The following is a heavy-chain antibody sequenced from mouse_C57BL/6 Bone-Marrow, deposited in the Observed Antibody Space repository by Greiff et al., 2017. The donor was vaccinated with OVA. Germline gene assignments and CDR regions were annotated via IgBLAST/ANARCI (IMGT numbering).Heavy chain of an antibody. CDR1: GYTFTSYW. Sequence: QVHVKQPGAELVKPGASVKLSCKASGYTFTSYWMQWVKQRPGQGLEWIGEIDPSDSYTNYNQKFKGKATLTVDTSSSTAYMQLSSLTSEDSAVYYCATLYVGDYWGQGTSVTVSS. CDR3: ATLYVGDY. D-gene: IGHD2-3*01. V-gene: IGHV1-50*01. CDR2: IDPSDSYT. J-gene: IGHJ4*01.